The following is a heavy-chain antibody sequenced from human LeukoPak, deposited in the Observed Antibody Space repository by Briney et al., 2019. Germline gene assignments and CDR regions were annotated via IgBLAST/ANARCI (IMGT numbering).Heavy chain of an antibody. D-gene: IGHD3-10*01. Sequence: GGSLRLSCAASGFTFSGYWMSWLRQAPGKGLEWVASIKQDGGEKNYVDSVKGRFTISRDNAKNSLYLQMNSLRAEDTAVYYCARDRGFGQADVWGKGTTVTVSS. CDR1: GFTFSGYW. CDR3: ARDRGFGQADV. V-gene: IGHV3-7*01. CDR2: IKQDGGEK. J-gene: IGHJ6*04.